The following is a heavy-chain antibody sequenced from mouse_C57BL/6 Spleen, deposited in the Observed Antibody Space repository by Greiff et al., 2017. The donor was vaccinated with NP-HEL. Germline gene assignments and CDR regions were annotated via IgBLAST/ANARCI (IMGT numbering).Heavy chain of an antibody. CDR3: AIYDGYW. CDR1: GYSFTGYY. D-gene: IGHD2-3*01. Sequence: VQLKQSGPELVKPGASVKISCKASGYSFTGYYMNWVKQSPEKSLEWIGEINPSTGGTTYNQKFKAKATLTVDKSSSTAYMQLKSLTSEDSAVYYCAIYDGYWWGQGTTLTVSS. CDR2: INPSTGGT. J-gene: IGHJ2*01. V-gene: IGHV1-42*01.